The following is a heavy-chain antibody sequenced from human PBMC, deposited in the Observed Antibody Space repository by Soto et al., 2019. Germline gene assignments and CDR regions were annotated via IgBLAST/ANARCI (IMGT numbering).Heavy chain of an antibody. J-gene: IGHJ5*02. CDR3: ARDGDQWDQRFCDT. Sequence: QVQLVQSAPELTKPGASVKVSCRVSGHISGHYGISWVRLRAGQGLEWMGWISAHRGHTNYAPQFRGRVTMTTDPSTATVSMELTNLLSDDTAVYFCARDGDQWDQRFCDTWGQGTLVTVSS. CDR2: ISAHRGHT. V-gene: IGHV1-18*01. CDR1: GHISGHYG. D-gene: IGHD1-26*01.